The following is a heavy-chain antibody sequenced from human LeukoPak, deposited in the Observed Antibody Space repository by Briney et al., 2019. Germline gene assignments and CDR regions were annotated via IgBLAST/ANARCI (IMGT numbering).Heavy chain of an antibody. D-gene: IGHD2-21*01. Sequence: PGGSLRLSXAASEFTSSSYWMHWVRPAPGKGLVWVSRIKGDGSSTTYADSVKGRFTISRDNAKNTLYLQMNSLTAEDTAVYYCARGAYCGGDCPLPNSLYWGRGTLVTVSS. CDR2: IKGDGSST. V-gene: IGHV3-74*01. CDR1: EFTSSSYW. J-gene: IGHJ4*02. CDR3: ARGAYCGGDCPLPNSLY.